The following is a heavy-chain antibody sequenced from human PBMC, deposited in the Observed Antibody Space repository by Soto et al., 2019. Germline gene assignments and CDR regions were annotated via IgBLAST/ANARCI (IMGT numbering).Heavy chain of an antibody. Sequence: SLILSCEASGFTFNTYSMHWVRQPPGKGLEWLAAIWYDGTQKYYADSVKGRFIISRDNSKKTLYLEMNSLRAEDTAVYYCARAGGTTVTGLWHFDSWGQGTLVP. J-gene: IGHJ4*02. CDR3: ARAGGTTVTGLWHFDS. CDR1: GFTFNTYS. V-gene: IGHV3-33*01. D-gene: IGHD4-17*01. CDR2: IWYDGTQK.